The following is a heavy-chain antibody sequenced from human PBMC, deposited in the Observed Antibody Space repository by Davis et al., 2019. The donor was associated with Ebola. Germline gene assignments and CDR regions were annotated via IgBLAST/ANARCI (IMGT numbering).Heavy chain of an antibody. CDR2: ISSSGSTI. J-gene: IGHJ6*03. CDR1: GFTFSDYY. D-gene: IGHD2-2*01. Sequence: PGGSLRLSCAASGFTFSDYYMSWIRQAPGKGLEWVSYISSSGSTIYYADSVKGRFTISRDNSKNTLYLQMNSLRAEDTAVYYCARDRGCSSTSCPYYYYYYYYMDVWGKGTTVTVSS. CDR3: ARDRGCSSTSCPYYYYYYYYMDV. V-gene: IGHV3-11*04.